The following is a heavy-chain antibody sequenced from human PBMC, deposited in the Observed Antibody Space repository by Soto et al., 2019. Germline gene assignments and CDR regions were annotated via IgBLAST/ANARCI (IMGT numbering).Heavy chain of an antibody. CDR3: AIDPGGGVVPS. Sequence: EVQLVESGGGLVKPGGSLRLSCAGSGFTFGSYSMNWVRQAPGKGLEWVSYISSSSDYKQYADSVKGRFTISRDNSKKSLYLQMNSLRAEDTAVYYCAIDPGGGVVPSWGQGTLVTVSS. J-gene: IGHJ5*02. CDR2: ISSSSDYK. V-gene: IGHV3-21*01. CDR1: GFTFGSYS. D-gene: IGHD2-2*01.